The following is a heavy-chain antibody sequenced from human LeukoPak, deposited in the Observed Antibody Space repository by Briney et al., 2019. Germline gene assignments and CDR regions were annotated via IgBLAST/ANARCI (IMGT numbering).Heavy chain of an antibody. V-gene: IGHV3-23*01. CDR3: ARDLDMITFGGVIVVPPGY. J-gene: IGHJ4*02. CDR1: GFRFTYYG. D-gene: IGHD3-16*02. Sequence: PGGSLSPSCAAPGFRFTYYGLSWVRKAPGKGLEWVSGISGSRSDETTYYADSVKGRFTISRDNSKNTLYLQMNSLRAEDTAVYYCARDLDMITFGGVIVVPPGYWGQGTLVTVSS. CDR2: ISGSRSDETT.